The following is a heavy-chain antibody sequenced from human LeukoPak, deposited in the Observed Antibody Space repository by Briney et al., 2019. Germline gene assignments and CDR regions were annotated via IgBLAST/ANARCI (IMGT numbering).Heavy chain of an antibody. D-gene: IGHD3-16*01. CDR1: GVSISSSSYY. Sequence: PSETLSLTCTVSGVSISSSSYYWGWIRQPPGKGLEWIGSIYYSGSSYYNPSLKSRVTISVDTSKNQFSLKLSSVTAADTAVYYCVVMPGYWGQGTLVTVSS. CDR3: VVMPGY. V-gene: IGHV4-39*01. CDR2: IYYSGSS. J-gene: IGHJ4*02.